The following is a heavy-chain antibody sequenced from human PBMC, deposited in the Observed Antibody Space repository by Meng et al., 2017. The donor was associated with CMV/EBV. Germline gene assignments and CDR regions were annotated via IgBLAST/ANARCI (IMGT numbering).Heavy chain of an antibody. Sequence: GESLKISCKGSGYSFTSYWIGWVRQMPGKGLEWMGIIYPGDSDTRYSASFQGQVTISADKSMSTAYLQWISLKASDTAMYYCARHLSTSNTFDYWGQGTLVTVSS. V-gene: IGHV5-51*01. CDR3: ARHLSTSNTFDY. CDR1: GYSFTSYW. D-gene: IGHD3-9*01. CDR2: IYPGDSDT. J-gene: IGHJ4*02.